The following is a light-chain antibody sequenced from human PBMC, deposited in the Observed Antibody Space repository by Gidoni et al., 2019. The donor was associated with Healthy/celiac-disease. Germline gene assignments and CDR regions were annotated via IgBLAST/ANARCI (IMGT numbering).Light chain of an antibody. CDR2: DAS. Sequence: PGERATLSCRASQSVSSYLAWYQQKPGQAPRLLIYDASNRATGIPARFSGSGSGTDFTLTISSLEPEDFAVYYCQQRSNWLAFGQGTKLEIK. V-gene: IGKV3-11*01. CDR3: QQRSNWLA. J-gene: IGKJ2*01. CDR1: QSVSSY.